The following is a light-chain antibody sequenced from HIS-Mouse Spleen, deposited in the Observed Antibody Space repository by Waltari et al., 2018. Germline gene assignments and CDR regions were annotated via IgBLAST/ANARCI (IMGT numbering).Light chain of an antibody. CDR1: SSDVGSYNL. V-gene: IGLV2-23*03. CDR2: EGS. Sequence: QSALTQPASVSGSPGQSITISCTGTSSDVGSYNLVSWYQQHPGKAPKLMIYEGSKRPSGVSNRFSGSKSGNTASLTTSVLQAEDEADYYCCSYAGSSTFGVFGGGTKLTVL. J-gene: IGLJ3*02. CDR3: CSYAGSSTFGV.